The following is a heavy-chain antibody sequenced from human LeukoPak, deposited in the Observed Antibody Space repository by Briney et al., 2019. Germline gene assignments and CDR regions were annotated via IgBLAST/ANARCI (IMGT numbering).Heavy chain of an antibody. CDR2: ISYDGSNK. D-gene: IGHD5-12*01. J-gene: IGHJ4*02. CDR1: GFTFSSYA. CDR3: ARALSGYDPFDY. V-gene: IGHV3-30*04. Sequence: GGSLRLSCAASGFTFSSYAMHWVRQAPGKGLEWVAVISYDGSNKYYADSVKGRLTISRDNSKNTLYLQMNSLRAEDTAVYYCARALSGYDPFDYWGQGTLVTVSS.